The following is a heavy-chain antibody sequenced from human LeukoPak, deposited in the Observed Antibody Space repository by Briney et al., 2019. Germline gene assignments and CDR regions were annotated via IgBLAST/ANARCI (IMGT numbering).Heavy chain of an antibody. J-gene: IGHJ3*02. CDR1: GGSFSGYY. CDR3: ARGWRSAAAVVGWNI. CDR2: INHSGST. Sequence: PSETLSLTCAVYGGSFSGYYWSWIRQPPGKGLEWIGEINHSGSTNYNPSLKSRVTISVDTSKNQFSLKLSSVTAADTAVYYCARGWRSAAAVVGWNIWGQGTMVTVSS. D-gene: IGHD6-13*01. V-gene: IGHV4-34*01.